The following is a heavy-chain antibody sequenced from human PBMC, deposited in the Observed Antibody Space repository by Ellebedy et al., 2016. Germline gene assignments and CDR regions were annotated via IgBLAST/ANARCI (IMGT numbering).Heavy chain of an antibody. CDR3: ARCLTTASYYYYAMGV. CDR1: GFTFSTYW. Sequence: GGSLRLXXAASGFTFSTYWMSWVRQAPGKGLEWVATIKEDGSAQYYVDSLKGRFTISRDNARTSLYLQMNSLRVDDTAVYYCARCLTTASYYYYAMGVWGRGTTVTVSS. J-gene: IGHJ6*02. V-gene: IGHV3-7*03. D-gene: IGHD2/OR15-2a*01. CDR2: IKEDGSAQ.